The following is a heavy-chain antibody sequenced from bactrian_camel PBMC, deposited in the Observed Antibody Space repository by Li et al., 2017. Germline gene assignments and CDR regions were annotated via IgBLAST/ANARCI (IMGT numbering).Heavy chain of an antibody. D-gene: IGHD8*01. CDR3: AARNVRTWSPPPFLSEAYQY. CDR1: GYSDCRYD. CDR2: VDTDGGT. V-gene: IGHV3S10*01. J-gene: IGHJ4*01. Sequence: VQLVESGGGTVQAGGSLRLSCAVSGYSDCRYDLMTWYRQAPGKEREFVSEVDTDGGTNYGDSVKGRFIISRDNTKNTVYLQMNGLRPEDTAMYYCAARNVRTWSPPPFLSEAYQYWGMGTQVTVS.